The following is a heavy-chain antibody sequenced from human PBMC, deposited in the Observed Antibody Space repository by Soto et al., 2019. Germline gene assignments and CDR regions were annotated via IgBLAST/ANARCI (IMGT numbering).Heavy chain of an antibody. J-gene: IGHJ4*02. CDR1: GFTFSSYG. CDR2: ISYDGSNK. Sequence: GGSLRLSCAASGFTFSSYGMHWVRQAPGKGLEWVAVISYDGSNKYYADSVKGRFTISRDNSKNTLYLQMNSLRAEDTAVYYCAKAVRFLEWLPEYWGQGTLVTVS. CDR3: AKAVRFLEWLPEY. D-gene: IGHD3-3*01. V-gene: IGHV3-30*18.